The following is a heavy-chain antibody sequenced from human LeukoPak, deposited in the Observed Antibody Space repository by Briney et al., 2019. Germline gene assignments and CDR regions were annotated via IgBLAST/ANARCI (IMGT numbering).Heavy chain of an antibody. Sequence: PEGSLRLSCVASRFPSDRYWMSWVRQAPGKGLEWVANIKHDGSEKNFVDSVKGRFTISRDNAENSLFLQMNSLRADDTAVYFCARQPIYEAYFDFWGQGTLVTVSS. D-gene: IGHD3-16*01. V-gene: IGHV3-7*01. J-gene: IGHJ4*02. CDR3: ARQPIYEAYFDF. CDR1: RFPSDRYW. CDR2: IKHDGSEK.